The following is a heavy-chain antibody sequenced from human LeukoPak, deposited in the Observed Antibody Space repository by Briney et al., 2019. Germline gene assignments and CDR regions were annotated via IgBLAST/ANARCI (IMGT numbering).Heavy chain of an antibody. CDR1: GFTFSNAW. CDR2: IWYDGSNK. J-gene: IGHJ4*02. V-gene: IGHV3-33*08. D-gene: IGHD6-19*01. Sequence: GGSLRLSCAASGFTFSNAWMSWVRQAPGKGLEWVAVIWYDGSNKYYADSVKGRFTISRDNSKNTLYLQMNSLRAEDTAVYYCARDPSSGWYSDYFDYWGQGTLVTVSS. CDR3: ARDPSSGWYSDYFDY.